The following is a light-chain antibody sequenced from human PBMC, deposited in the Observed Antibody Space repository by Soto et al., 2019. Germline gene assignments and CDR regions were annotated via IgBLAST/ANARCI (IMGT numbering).Light chain of an antibody. V-gene: IGLV2-14*03. CDR2: DVT. CDR1: NSDVGGFNY. J-gene: IGLJ2*01. CDR3: SSYSSSTTHVV. Sequence: QSALTRPASVSGSPGRSVTISCAGTNSDVGGFNYVSWYQHLPGRAPKLIIYDVTNRPSGISYRFSASKSGRTASLTISGLQAEDEAYYYCSSYSSSTTHVVFGGGTKLTVL.